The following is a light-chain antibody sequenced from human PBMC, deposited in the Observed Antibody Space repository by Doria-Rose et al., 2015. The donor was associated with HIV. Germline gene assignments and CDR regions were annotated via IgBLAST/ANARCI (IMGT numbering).Light chain of an antibody. J-gene: IGKJ3*01. CDR2: WAS. Sequence: DTRMTQSPESLGMSLGERATLNCKSNQSLLYTSQHYLAWYQQKPGQPPKLLIYWASTRQSGVTARFSGSGSGTDFTLTISSLEAEDVAVYYCQQYYDTPSFGPGTTVDIK. V-gene: IGKV4-1*01. CDR1: QSLLYTSQHY. CDR3: QQYYDTPS.